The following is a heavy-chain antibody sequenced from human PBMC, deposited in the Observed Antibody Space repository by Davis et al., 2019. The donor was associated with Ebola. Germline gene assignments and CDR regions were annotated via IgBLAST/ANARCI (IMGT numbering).Heavy chain of an antibody. J-gene: IGHJ4*02. V-gene: IGHV3-21*04. Sequence: GESLKISCAAPGFTFSSYSMNWVRQAPGKGLEWVSSISSSSSYIYYADSVKGRFTISRDNSKNTLYLQMNSLRAEDTAVYYCAKETTVVTSYFDYWGQGTLVTVSS. D-gene: IGHD4-23*01. CDR3: AKETTVVTSYFDY. CDR1: GFTFSSYS. CDR2: ISSSSSYI.